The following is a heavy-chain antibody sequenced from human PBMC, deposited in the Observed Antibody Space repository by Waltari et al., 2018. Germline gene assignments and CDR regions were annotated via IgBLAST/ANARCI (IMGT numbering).Heavy chain of an antibody. CDR3: TRDSPSWI. Sequence: EGQLVESGGGLVQPGGSLKLSCAASGFAFSSFWMHWVRQVPGQGLVWVSRINSDWSDTSYADSVRGRFTVSRDNAKNMVYLQMKSLRAEDTAIYYCTRDSPSWIWGQGTMVSVSS. V-gene: IGHV3-74*01. CDR1: GFAFSSFW. J-gene: IGHJ3*02. CDR2: INSDWSDT.